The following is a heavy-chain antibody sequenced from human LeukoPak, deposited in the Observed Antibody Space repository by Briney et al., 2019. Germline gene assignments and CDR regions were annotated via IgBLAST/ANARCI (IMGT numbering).Heavy chain of an antibody. CDR3: ARLVWLGESPGSWFDS. CDR1: GGSITSHF. Sequence: PSETLSLTCSVSGGSITSHFWSWIRQPPGKGLEWIGYIHYSGSTNYNPSLKSRVTISPDTSKNQSFLKLNSVTAADTAVYYCARLVWLGESPGSWFDSWGQGTLVTVSS. CDR2: IHYSGST. J-gene: IGHJ5*01. D-gene: IGHD3-10*01. V-gene: IGHV4-59*11.